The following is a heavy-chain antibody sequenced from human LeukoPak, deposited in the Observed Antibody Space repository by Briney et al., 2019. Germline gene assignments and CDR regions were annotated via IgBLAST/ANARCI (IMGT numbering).Heavy chain of an antibody. D-gene: IGHD3-22*01. CDR1: GGSFSGYY. CDR2: INHSGST. Sequence: PSETLSLTCAVYGGSFSGYYWSWIRQPPGKGLEWIGEINHSGSTNYNPSLKSRVTISVDTSKNQFSLNLSSVTAADTAVYYCARGFTGYYDSSGYYSHLDAFDIWGQGTMVTVSS. V-gene: IGHV4-34*01. J-gene: IGHJ3*02. CDR3: ARGFTGYYDSSGYYSHLDAFDI.